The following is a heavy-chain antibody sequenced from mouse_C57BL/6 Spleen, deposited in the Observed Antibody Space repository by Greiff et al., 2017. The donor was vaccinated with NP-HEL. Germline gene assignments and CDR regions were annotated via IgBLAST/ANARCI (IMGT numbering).Heavy chain of an antibody. Sequence: EVQLVESGGGLVQPGGSLKLSCAASGFTFSDYYMYWVRQTPEKRLEWVAYISNGGGSTYYPDTVKGRFTISRDNAKNTLYLQMSRLKSEDTAMYYCARHGKGDAMDYWGQGTSVTVSS. D-gene: IGHD4-1*01. CDR3: ARHGKGDAMDY. CDR2: ISNGGGST. J-gene: IGHJ4*01. CDR1: GFTFSDYY. V-gene: IGHV5-12*01.